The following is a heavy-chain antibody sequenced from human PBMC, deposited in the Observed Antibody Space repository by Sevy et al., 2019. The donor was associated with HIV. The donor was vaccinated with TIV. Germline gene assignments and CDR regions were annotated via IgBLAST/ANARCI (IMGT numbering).Heavy chain of an antibody. V-gene: IGHV3-21*01. CDR1: GFTFSSYS. J-gene: IGHJ3*02. CDR3: ARDAALSNYYDSSGYPNAFDI. D-gene: IGHD3-22*01. Sequence: GGSLRLSCAASGFTFSSYSMNWVRQAPGKGLERVSSISSSSSYIYYADSVKGRFTISRDNAKNSLYLQMNSLRAEDTAVYYCARDAALSNYYDSSGYPNAFDIWSQGTMVTVSS. CDR2: ISSSSSYI.